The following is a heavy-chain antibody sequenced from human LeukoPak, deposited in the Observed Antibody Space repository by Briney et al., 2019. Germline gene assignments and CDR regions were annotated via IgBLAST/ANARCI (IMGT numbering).Heavy chain of an antibody. V-gene: IGHV3-9*03. J-gene: IGHJ3*02. CDR1: GFTFSSYA. CDR3: AKALQRIVGAQSAFDI. D-gene: IGHD1-26*01. CDR2: ISWNSGSI. Sequence: GGSLRLSCAASGFTFSSYAMSWVRQAPGKGLEWVSGISWNSGSIGYADSVKGRFTISRDNAKNSLYLQMNSLRAEDMALYYCAKALQRIVGAQSAFDIWGQGTMVTVSS.